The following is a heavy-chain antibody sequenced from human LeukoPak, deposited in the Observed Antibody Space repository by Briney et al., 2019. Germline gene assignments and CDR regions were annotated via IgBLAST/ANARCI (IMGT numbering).Heavy chain of an antibody. CDR3: AREWLSTLVPSKYGMDV. CDR1: GYTFTSYY. CDR2: INPSGGST. Sequence: ASVKVSCKASGYTFTSYYMHWVRQAPGQGLEWMGIINPSGGSTSYAQKFQGRVTMTRDTSTSTVYMELSSLRSEDTAVYYCAREWLSTLVPSKYGMDVWGQGTTVTVSS. J-gene: IGHJ6*02. V-gene: IGHV1-46*01. D-gene: IGHD3-22*01.